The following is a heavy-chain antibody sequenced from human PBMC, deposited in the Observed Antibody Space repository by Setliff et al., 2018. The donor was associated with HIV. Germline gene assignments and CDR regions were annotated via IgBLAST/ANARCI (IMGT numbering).Heavy chain of an antibody. CDR3: ARGHSYGDTYSGSYGAFDT. CDR1: GYSLTELS. V-gene: IGHV1-24*01. J-gene: IGHJ3*02. D-gene: IGHD1-26*01. CDR2: FDPEDVET. Sequence: GSVQVSCKVSGYSLTELSMHWVRQAPGKGLEWMGGFDPEDVETIYAEKFQGRVTMTEDTATETAYMELSSLRSEDTAVYYCARGHSYGDTYSGSYGAFDTWGQGTKVTVSS.